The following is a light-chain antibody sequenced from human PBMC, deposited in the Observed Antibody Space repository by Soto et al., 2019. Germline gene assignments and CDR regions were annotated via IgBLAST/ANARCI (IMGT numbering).Light chain of an antibody. CDR2: GTS. Sequence: EIVLTQSPGTLSVSPGERATLSCRASQTIISNYLAWYQQKPGQAPSLLIYGTSSRATGIPDRFSGSGSGTDFTLTISRLEAEDSAIYYCQQYVSWTFGQGTKVEIK. CDR3: QQYVSWT. V-gene: IGKV3-20*01. J-gene: IGKJ1*01. CDR1: QTIISNY.